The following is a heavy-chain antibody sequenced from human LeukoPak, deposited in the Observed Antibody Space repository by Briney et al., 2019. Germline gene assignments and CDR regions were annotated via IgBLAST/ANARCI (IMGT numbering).Heavy chain of an antibody. CDR1: GFTFSSYG. D-gene: IGHD6-19*01. CDR2: ISYDGSNK. CDR3: AKQSDSEYSSGWYYAFVI. J-gene: IGHJ3*02. V-gene: IGHV3-30*18. Sequence: GGSLRLSFAASGFTFSSYGMHWVRQAPGKGLEWVAVISYDGSNKYYADSVKGRFTISRDNSKNTLYLQMNSLRAEDTAVYYCAKQSDSEYSSGWYYAFVIWGQGTMVTVSS.